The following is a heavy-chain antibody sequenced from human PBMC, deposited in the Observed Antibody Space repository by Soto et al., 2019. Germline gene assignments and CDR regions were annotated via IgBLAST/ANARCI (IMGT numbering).Heavy chain of an antibody. Sequence: SETLSLTCSLAGGSVSGHYWSWIRQSPGQGLEWLAHMFYSGSGRIKTNPALKSRVSISVVTSTNHISLRLTSVTAADNAVYYCARAFYGSSAGGVDLEIWDPETMVTVSS. CDR2: MFYSGSGRI. CDR1: GGSVSGHY. V-gene: IGHV4-59*02. J-gene: IGHJ3*02. CDR3: ARAFYGSSAGGVDLEI. D-gene: IGHD3-10*01.